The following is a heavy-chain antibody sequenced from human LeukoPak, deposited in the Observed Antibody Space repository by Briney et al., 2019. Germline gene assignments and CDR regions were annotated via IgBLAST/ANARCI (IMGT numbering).Heavy chain of an antibody. CDR3: ARIWSGYYLDY. J-gene: IGHJ4*02. V-gene: IGHV4-59*08. CDR2: IYYSGGS. D-gene: IGHD3-3*01. Sequence: SETLSLTCTVSGGSISSYYWSWIRQPPWKGLEWIGYIYYSGGSNYNPSLKCRVTKSVDTSKNQFSLKLSSVTAADTAVYYCARIWSGYYLDYWGQGTLVTVSS. CDR1: GGSISSYY.